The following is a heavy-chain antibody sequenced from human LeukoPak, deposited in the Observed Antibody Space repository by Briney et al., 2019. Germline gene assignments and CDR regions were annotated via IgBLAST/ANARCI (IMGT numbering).Heavy chain of an antibody. V-gene: IGHV4-59*08. J-gene: IGHJ6*02. CDR3: ARLMAVAGTHYYYGMDV. CDR2: IYYSGST. D-gene: IGHD6-19*01. Sequence: SETLSLTCTVSGGSISSYYWSWIRQPPGKGLEWIGYIYYSGSTNYNPSLKSRVTISVDTSKNQFSLKLSSVTAAGTAVYYCARLMAVAGTHYYYGMDVWGQGTTVTVSS. CDR1: GGSISSYY.